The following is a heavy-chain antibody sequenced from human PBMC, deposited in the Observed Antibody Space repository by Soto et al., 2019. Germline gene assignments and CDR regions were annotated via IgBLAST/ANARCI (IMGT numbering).Heavy chain of an antibody. CDR3: AKDSCSGGNCYSIHFDY. D-gene: IGHD2-15*01. J-gene: IGHJ4*02. CDR2: ISDSRGRT. V-gene: IGHV3-23*01. CDR1: GFAFSNYA. Sequence: GSLRLSCAASGFAFSNYAMNWVRQAPGKGLEWVAAISDSRGRTYYADSVKGRFTISRDNDKNTVNLQMSSLRAEDSAIYYCAKDSCSGGNCYSIHFDYWGQGALVTVSS.